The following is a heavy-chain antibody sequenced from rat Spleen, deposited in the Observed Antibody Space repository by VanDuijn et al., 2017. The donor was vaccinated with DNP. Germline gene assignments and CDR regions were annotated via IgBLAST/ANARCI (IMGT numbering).Heavy chain of an antibody. CDR2: MASGGST. CDR1: GFSLTSYS. V-gene: IGHV2-6*01. Sequence: QVQLMESGPGLVQPSQTLSLTCTVSGFSLTSYSVNWIRQPPGKGLEWIAAMASGGSTYYNSALKSRLSISRDTSKSQVFLKMNSLQTEDTAIYFCSRQLGVDWGQGVLVTVSS. CDR3: SRQLGVD. J-gene: IGHJ2*01. D-gene: IGHD1-10*01.